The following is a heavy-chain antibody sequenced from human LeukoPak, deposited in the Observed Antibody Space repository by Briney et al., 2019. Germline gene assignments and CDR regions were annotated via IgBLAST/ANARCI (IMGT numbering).Heavy chain of an antibody. V-gene: IGHV3-74*01. D-gene: IGHD3-10*01. CDR3: ARDFGGSRDY. J-gene: IGHJ4*02. Sequence: GGSLRLSCAASGFTFSSYWMNWVRQAPGKGLVWVSRIASDGSSTTYADSVKGRFSISRDNAKNTLYLQMNSLRAEDTAVYYCARDFGGSRDYWGQGTLVTVSS. CDR1: GFTFSSYW. CDR2: IASDGSST.